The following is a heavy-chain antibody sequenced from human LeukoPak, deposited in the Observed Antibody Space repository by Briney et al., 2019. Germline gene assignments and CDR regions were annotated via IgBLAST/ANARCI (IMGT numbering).Heavy chain of an antibody. D-gene: IGHD3-16*01. Sequence: SETLSLTCAVYGGSFSGYYWSWIRQPPGKGLEWIGSIYYSGSTYYNPSLKSRVTISVDTSKNQFSLKLSSVTAADTAVYYCASHPGGSGLWGQGTLVTVSS. CDR1: GGSFSGYY. V-gene: IGHV4-34*01. J-gene: IGHJ4*02. CDR3: ASHPGGSGL. CDR2: IYYSGST.